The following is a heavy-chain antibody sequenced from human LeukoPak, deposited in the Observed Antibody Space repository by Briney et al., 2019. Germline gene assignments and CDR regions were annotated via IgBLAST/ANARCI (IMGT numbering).Heavy chain of an antibody. CDR3: ARGSGTITMVRGVFYGMDV. J-gene: IGHJ6*02. Sequence: SVKVSCKASGGTFSSYGISWVRQAPGQGLEWMGGIIPIFGTPNYAQKFQGRVTITADESTSTAYMELSSLRSEDTAVYYCARGSGTITMVRGVFYGMDVWGQGTTITVSS. V-gene: IGHV1-69*01. CDR1: GGTFSSYG. CDR2: IIPIFGTP. D-gene: IGHD3-10*01.